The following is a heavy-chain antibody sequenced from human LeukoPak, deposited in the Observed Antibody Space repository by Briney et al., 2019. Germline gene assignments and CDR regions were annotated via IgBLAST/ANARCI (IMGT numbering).Heavy chain of an antibody. J-gene: IGHJ4*02. Sequence: PSETLSLTCAVYGGSFSGYYWTWLRQTPGKGLEWIGQINHSGSANYNPSLKSRVTMSVDTSKNQFSLKLTSVTAADTAVYYCARGCPGYWGQGTLVTVSS. V-gene: IGHV4-34*01. CDR1: GGSFSGYY. CDR3: ARGCPGY. CDR2: INHSGSA.